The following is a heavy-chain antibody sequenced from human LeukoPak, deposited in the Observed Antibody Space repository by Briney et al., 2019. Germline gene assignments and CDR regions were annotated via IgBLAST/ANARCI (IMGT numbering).Heavy chain of an antibody. CDR2: IWYEGSNK. V-gene: IGHV3-30*02. J-gene: IGHJ4*02. CDR3: TKDGYLGHYFDY. Sequence: GGSLRLSCAASGFTFSNYGIHWVRQAPGKGLEWVAVIWYEGSNKYYVDSVKGRFTISRDNSKNTLYLQMNSLRAEDTAVYYCTKDGYLGHYFDYWGQGTLVTVSS. D-gene: IGHD2-21*01. CDR1: GFTFSNYG.